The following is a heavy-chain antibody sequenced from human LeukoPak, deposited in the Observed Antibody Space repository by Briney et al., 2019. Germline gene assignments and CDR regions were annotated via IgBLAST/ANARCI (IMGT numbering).Heavy chain of an antibody. D-gene: IGHD3-16*02. V-gene: IGHV4-61*02. Sequence: SETLSLTCTVSGCSITFGSYYWTWIRQPAGRGLEWIGRIYTSGRTFYNPSLKSRVTISMDTSMNQFSLRLNSVTAADTAVYYCARARVIPASFNDWGQGTLVTVSS. CDR2: IYTSGRT. J-gene: IGHJ4*02. CDR3: ARARVIPASFND. CDR1: GCSITFGSYY.